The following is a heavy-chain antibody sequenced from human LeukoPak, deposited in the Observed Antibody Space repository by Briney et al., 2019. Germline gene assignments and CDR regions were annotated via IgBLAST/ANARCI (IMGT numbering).Heavy chain of an antibody. V-gene: IGHV3-53*01. D-gene: IGHD3-22*01. CDR3: AKTARYSDTGGYYYDDY. Sequence: PGGSLRLSCAASGLTGSHNYVSWVRQAPGKGLEWVSAIHTSGDTCYADSVKGRFTISRDTSKNTLYLQINSLRVEDTAVYYCAKTARYSDTGGYYYDDYWGQGTLVTVSS. J-gene: IGHJ4*02. CDR2: IHTSGDT. CDR1: GLTGSHNY.